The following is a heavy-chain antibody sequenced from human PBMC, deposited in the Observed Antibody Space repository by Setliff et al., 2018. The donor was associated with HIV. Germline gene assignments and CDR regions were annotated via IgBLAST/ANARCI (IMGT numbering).Heavy chain of an antibody. Sequence: KPSETLSLTCAVYGGSFSGYYWSWIRQPPGKGLEWIGEINHSGSTNYNPSLKSRVTISVDTSKNQFSLKLSSVTAADTAVYYCARPTDPGYCSGGSCSLDIWGQGTRVTVSS. CDR3: ARPTDPGYCSGGSCSLDI. CDR2: INHSGST. V-gene: IGHV4-34*01. J-gene: IGHJ3*02. D-gene: IGHD2-15*01. CDR1: GGSFSGYY.